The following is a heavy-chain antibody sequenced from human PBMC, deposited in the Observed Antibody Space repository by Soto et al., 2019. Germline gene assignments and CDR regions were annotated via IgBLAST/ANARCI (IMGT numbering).Heavy chain of an antibody. CDR3: ARSQGGSSSLDIYYYYYYGMDV. CDR1: GGTFSSYA. Sequence: QVQLVQSGAEVKKPGSSVKVSCKAPGGTFSSYAISWVRQDTGQGLEWMGGIIPIFGTAKYAQKFQGRVTITADESTSTGYMELSSLRSEDTAVYYCARSQGGSSSLDIYYYYYYGMDVWGQGTTVTVSS. CDR2: IIPIFGTA. D-gene: IGHD2-15*01. V-gene: IGHV1-69*01. J-gene: IGHJ6*02.